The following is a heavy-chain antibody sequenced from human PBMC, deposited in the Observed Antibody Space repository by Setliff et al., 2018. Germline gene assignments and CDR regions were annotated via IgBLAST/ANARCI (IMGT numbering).Heavy chain of an antibody. CDR1: GVSVSDYY. J-gene: IGHJ4*02. CDR3: AGTPALGTSWLSPFDY. D-gene: IGHD5-12*01. CDR2: IYTSGAT. V-gene: IGHV4-4*07. Sequence: LSLTCSVSGVSVSDYYWSWIRQPAGRGLEYIGRIYTSGATNYNPSLQSRVTISIDTSKNQFSLKMSSVTAADTAMYYCAGTPALGTSWLSPFDYWGQGTLVTVSS.